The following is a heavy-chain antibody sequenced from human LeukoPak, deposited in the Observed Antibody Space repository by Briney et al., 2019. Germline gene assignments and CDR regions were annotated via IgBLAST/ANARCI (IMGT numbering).Heavy chain of an antibody. D-gene: IGHD6-19*01. CDR1: GGSISSGSYY. CDR2: IYTSGST. CDR3: AREGRLVGAFDY. J-gene: IGHJ4*02. V-gene: IGHV4-61*02. Sequence: SQTLSLTCTVSGGSISSGSYYWSWIRQPAGKGLEWIGRIYTSGSTNYNPSLKSRVTISIDTSKNQFSLKLSSVTAADAAVYYCAREGRLVGAFDYWGQGTLVTVSS.